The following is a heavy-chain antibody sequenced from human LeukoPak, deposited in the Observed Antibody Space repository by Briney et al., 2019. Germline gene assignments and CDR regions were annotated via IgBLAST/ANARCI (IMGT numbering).Heavy chain of an antibody. CDR3: AKLGDYDFWSGIDY. D-gene: IGHD3-3*01. CDR2: IYSGGST. Sequence: GGSLRLSCAASGFTVSSNYMSWVRQAPGKGLEWVSVIYSGGSTYYADSVKGRFTISRDNSKNTLYLQMNSLRAEDTAVYYCAKLGDYDFWSGIDYWGQGTLVTVSS. J-gene: IGHJ4*02. CDR1: GFTVSSNY. V-gene: IGHV3-53*01.